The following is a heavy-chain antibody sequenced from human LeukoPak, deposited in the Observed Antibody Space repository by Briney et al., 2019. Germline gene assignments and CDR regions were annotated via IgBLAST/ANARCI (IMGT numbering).Heavy chain of an antibody. CDR2: ISTSGST. D-gene: IGHD2-8*01. Sequence: PSETLSLTCTVSGGSISSYYWSWIRQPAGKGLESIGHISTSGSTNYNPSLKSRVTMSVDTSKNQFSLKLSSEDTAVYYCARGVPLGYCTYGVCYPPYYFDYWGQGTLVTVSS. CDR1: GGSISSYY. J-gene: IGHJ4*02. CDR3: ARGVPLGYCTYGVCYPPYYFDY. V-gene: IGHV4-4*07.